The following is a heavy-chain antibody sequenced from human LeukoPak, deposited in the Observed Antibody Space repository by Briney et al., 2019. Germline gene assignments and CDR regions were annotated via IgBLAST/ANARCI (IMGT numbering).Heavy chain of an antibody. D-gene: IGHD3-10*01. Sequence: GGSLRLSCAASGFTVSSNYMSWVRQAPGKGLEWVSVIYSGGSTYYADSVKGRFTISRDNSKNTLYLQMNSLRAEDTAVYYCARYAAGVRGYYYYYMDVWGKGTTVTISS. CDR3: ARYAAGVRGYYYYYMDV. J-gene: IGHJ6*03. V-gene: IGHV3-66*01. CDR2: IYSGGST. CDR1: GFTVSSNY.